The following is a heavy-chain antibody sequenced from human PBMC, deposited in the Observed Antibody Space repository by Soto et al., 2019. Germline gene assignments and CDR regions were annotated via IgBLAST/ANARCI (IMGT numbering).Heavy chain of an antibody. CDR1: GGSISSGGYY. D-gene: IGHD2-15*01. CDR2: IYYSGST. Sequence: TSETLSLTCTVSGGSISSGGYYWSWIRQHPGKGLEWIGYIYYSGSTYYNPSLKSRVTISVDTSKNQLSLKLSSVTAADTAVYYCARSPLAVVTTFDYWGQGTLVTVSS. J-gene: IGHJ4*02. CDR3: ARSPLAVVTTFDY. V-gene: IGHV4-31*03.